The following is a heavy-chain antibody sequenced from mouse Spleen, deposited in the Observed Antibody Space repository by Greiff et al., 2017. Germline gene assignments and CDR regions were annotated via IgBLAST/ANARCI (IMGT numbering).Heavy chain of an antibody. CDR3: AREGYDEGFDY. CDR2: ISYDGSN. CDR1: GYSITSGYY. Sequence: EVKVEESGPGLVKPSQSLSLTCSVTGYSITSGYYWNWIRQFPGNKLEWMGYISYDGSNNYNPSLKNRISITRDTSKNQFFLKLNSVTTEDTATYYCAREGYDEGFDYWGQGTTLTVSS. V-gene: IGHV3-6*01. D-gene: IGHD2-14*01. J-gene: IGHJ2*01.